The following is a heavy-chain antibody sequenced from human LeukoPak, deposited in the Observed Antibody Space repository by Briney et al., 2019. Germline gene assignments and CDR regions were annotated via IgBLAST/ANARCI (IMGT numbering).Heavy chain of an antibody. V-gene: IGHV3-7*01. CDR1: GFTFSTSW. J-gene: IGHJ4*02. CDR2: IKQDGSEK. D-gene: IGHD3-10*01. CDR3: AGASPRGPAPSY. Sequence: GGSLRLSCAASGFTFSTSWMSWVRQAPGKGLEWVAHIKQDGSEKYYVDSVRGRFTISRDNAKNSLYLQMNSLRAEDTAVYYCAGASPRGPAPSYWGQGTLVTVSS.